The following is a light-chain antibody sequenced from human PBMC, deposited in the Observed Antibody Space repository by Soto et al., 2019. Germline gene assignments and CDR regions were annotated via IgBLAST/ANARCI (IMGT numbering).Light chain of an antibody. V-gene: IGKV1-5*03. CDR1: QSTGSY. J-gene: IGKJ1*01. CDR3: QQYTSHST. Sequence: DIQMTQSPSTLSASVGDRVTSSCRASQSTGSYLAWYQQKPGKAPKLLIYQASSLENGVPPRFSGSGSGTDFSLTISSLQPDDFATYYCQQYTSHSTFGQGTKVDI. CDR2: QAS.